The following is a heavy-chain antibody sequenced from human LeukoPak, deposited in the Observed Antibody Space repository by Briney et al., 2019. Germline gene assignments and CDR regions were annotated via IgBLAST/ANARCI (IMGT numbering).Heavy chain of an antibody. J-gene: IGHJ4*02. CDR3: AIESGSYFGLRYFDY. CDR1: GYSFFSYG. V-gene: IGHV1-18*01. D-gene: IGHD1-26*01. CDR2: VSAYADNT. Sequence: ASVKVSCKASGYSFFSYGITWVRQAPGQGLEWMGWVSAYADNTNYVQKFQGRVTMTTDTSTSTAYMELSSLRSEDTAVYYCAIESGSYFGLRYFDYWGQGTLVTVSS.